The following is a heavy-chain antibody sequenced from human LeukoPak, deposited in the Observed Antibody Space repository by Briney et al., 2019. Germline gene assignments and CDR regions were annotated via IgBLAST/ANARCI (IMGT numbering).Heavy chain of an antibody. CDR1: GYTFTSYY. CDR2: INPSGGST. Sequence: ASVKVSCKASGYTFTSYYMHWVRQAPGQGLEWMGIINPSGGSTSYAQKFQGRVTMTRDTSTSTVYMELSSLRSEDTAVYYCARDLTTVTRHDRWFDPWGQGTLVTVSS. D-gene: IGHD4-17*01. CDR3: ARDLTTVTRHDRWFDP. J-gene: IGHJ5*02. V-gene: IGHV1-46*01.